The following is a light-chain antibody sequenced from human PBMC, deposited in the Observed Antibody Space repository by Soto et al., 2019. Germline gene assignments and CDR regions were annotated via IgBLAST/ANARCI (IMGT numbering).Light chain of an antibody. J-gene: IGKJ3*01. Sequence: EIVLTQSPGTLSLSPWERVTLSCRASQTISGSYLAWYQQKRGQAPRLLVYGATTRATGIPDRFSGSGSGSDFTLIISRLEPEDFAVYFCHQYGVSPQSFGPGTKVDIK. V-gene: IGKV3-20*01. CDR2: GAT. CDR3: HQYGVSPQS. CDR1: QTISGSY.